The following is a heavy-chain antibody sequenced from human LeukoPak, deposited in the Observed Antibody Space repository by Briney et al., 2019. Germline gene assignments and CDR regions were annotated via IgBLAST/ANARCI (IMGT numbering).Heavy chain of an antibody. D-gene: IGHD2-2*01. CDR1: GFTFSSYG. Sequence: GESLKISCAASGFTFSSYGMHWVRQAPGKGLEWVAFIRYDGSNKYYADSVKGRFTISRDNSKNTLYLLMNSLRAEDTAVYYPYCSSEGFDYWGQGTLVTVSS. CDR3: YCSSEGFDY. V-gene: IGHV3-30*02. CDR2: IRYDGSNK. J-gene: IGHJ4*02.